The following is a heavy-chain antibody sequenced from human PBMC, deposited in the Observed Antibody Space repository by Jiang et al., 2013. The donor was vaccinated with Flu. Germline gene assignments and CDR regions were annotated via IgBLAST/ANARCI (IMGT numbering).Heavy chain of an antibody. D-gene: IGHD2-15*01. V-gene: IGHV4-59*01. CDR3: ARGICSGDSCYGGLDS. Sequence: GSGLVKPSETLSLTCTVSGGSISSYYWSWIRQPPGKGMEWIGYIYYSGSTNYNPSLKSRVTISLDTSKNQFSLKLNSVTAADTAVYYCARGICSGDSCYGGLDSWGQGTLVTVSS. CDR1: GGSISSYY. J-gene: IGHJ4*02. CDR2: IYYSGST.